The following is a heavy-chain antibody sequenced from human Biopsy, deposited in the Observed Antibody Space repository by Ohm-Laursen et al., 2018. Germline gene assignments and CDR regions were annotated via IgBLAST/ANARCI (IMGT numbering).Heavy chain of an antibody. J-gene: IGHJ4*02. D-gene: IGHD2-21*01. Sequence: GTLSLTCTVSRDSISNYYWTWIRQSPGKGLEWTGYIYYTGSTNYNPSVKSRVTMSVDTSKNQFSLKLRSVTAADTAFYYRARTLWPALYFDDWGQGTLVTVSS. CDR3: ARTLWPALYFDD. V-gene: IGHV4-59*01. CDR1: RDSISNYY. CDR2: IYYTGST.